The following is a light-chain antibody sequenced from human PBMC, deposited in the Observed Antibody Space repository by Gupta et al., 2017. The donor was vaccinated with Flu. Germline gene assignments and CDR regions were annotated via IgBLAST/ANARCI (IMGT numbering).Light chain of an antibody. CDR1: SSDVGAYPY. CDR2: DVN. Sequence: QSALTQPRSVSGSPGQSVTISCTGTSSDVGAYPYVSWYQQHTGKAPKLILYDVNKRPTGVPDRCSASKSGKTASLNISGLQAEDEADYHCSSYAGSNTWVFGGGTKLTVL. CDR3: SSYAGSNTWV. J-gene: IGLJ3*02. V-gene: IGLV2-11*01.